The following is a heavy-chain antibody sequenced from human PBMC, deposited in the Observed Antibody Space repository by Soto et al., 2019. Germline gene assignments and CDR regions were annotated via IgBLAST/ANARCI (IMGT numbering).Heavy chain of an antibody. V-gene: IGHV3-74*01. J-gene: IGHJ4*02. CDR2: INPGGRIT. D-gene: IGHD2-8*01. Sequence: EEQLVESGGGLVQPGGSLRLSCAASGFTFSSYWMHWVSQAPGKGLVWVSRINPGGRITAYADSVKGRFTISRDNAKNTLYLQMNSLRGDDTAVYYCARVPTGKYGVWNYWGQGTLVTVSS. CDR1: GFTFSSYW. CDR3: ARVPTGKYGVWNY.